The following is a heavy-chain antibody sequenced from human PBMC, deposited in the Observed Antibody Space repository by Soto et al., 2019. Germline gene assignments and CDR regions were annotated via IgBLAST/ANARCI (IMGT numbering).Heavy chain of an antibody. Sequence: QPGGSLRLSCAASGFTFSDYAMHWVRQGPGKGLEWMALISYDGTKEYYADSVKGRFTISRDNSKNTLYLQMDSLRSEDTAVYYCERDSGYGGPGDDFDIWGQGTMVTVSS. V-gene: IGHV3-30-3*01. J-gene: IGHJ3*02. CDR3: ERDSGYGGPGDDFDI. D-gene: IGHD4-17*01. CDR2: ISYDGTKE. CDR1: GFTFSDYA.